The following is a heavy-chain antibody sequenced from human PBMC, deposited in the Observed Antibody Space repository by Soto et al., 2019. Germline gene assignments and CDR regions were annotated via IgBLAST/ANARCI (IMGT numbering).Heavy chain of an antibody. CDR2: IIPIFGTA. D-gene: IGHD5-18*01. J-gene: IGHJ6*02. CDR1: GGTFSSYA. CDR3: ARDERGYSYGAYYYYGMDV. V-gene: IGHV1-69*13. Sequence: GASVKVSCKASGGTFSSYAISWVRQAPGQGLEWMGGIIPIFGTANYAQKFQGRVTITADESTSTAYMELSSLRSEDTAVYYCARDERGYSYGAYYYYGMDVWGQGTTVTV.